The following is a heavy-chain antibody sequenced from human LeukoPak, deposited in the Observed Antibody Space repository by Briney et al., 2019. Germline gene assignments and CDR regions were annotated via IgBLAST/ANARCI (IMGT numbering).Heavy chain of an antibody. CDR1: GGSISSYY. D-gene: IGHD1-14*01. J-gene: IGHJ6*02. CDR2: IYYSGST. V-gene: IGHV4-59*08. CDR3: ARNVRNPGYYYGMDV. Sequence: PSETLSLTCTVSGGSISSYYWSWIRQPPGEGLEWIGFIYYSGSTNQNPSLKSRVTMSVDTSKNQFFLRLSSVTAADTAVYYCARNVRNPGYYYGMDVWGQGTTATVSS.